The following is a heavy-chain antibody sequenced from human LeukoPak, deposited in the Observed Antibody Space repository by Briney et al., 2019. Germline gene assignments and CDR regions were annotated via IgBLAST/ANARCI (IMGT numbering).Heavy chain of an antibody. J-gene: IGHJ4*02. V-gene: IGHV1-24*01. CDR1: GYTLTELS. CDR2: FDPEDGET. CDR3: ATGLVGIDY. D-gene: IGHD6-19*01. Sequence: ASVKVSCKVSGYTLTELSMHWVRQAPGKGLEWMGGFDPEDGETIYAQKFQGRVTMTKDTSTDTAYMELSSLRSEDTAVYYCATGLVGIDYWGQGTLVTVSS.